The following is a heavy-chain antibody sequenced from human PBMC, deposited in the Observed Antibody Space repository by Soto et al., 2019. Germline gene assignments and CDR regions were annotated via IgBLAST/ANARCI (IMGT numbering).Heavy chain of an antibody. CDR3: AALSEYDWPDAFDI. CDR1: GFTFTSSA. Sequence: SVKVSCKASGFTFTSSAMQWVRQARGQRLEWIGWIVVGSGNTNYAQKFQERVTITRDMSTSTAYMELSSLRSEDTAVYYCAALSEYDWPDAFDIWGQGTMVTVSS. CDR2: IVVGSGNT. D-gene: IGHD3-3*01. J-gene: IGHJ3*02. V-gene: IGHV1-58*02.